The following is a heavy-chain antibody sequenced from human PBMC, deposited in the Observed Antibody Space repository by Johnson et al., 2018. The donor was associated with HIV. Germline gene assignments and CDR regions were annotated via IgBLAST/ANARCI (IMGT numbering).Heavy chain of an antibody. CDR2: ISYDGSNK. CDR1: GFTFSSYA. D-gene: IGHD6-19*01. CDR3: ARTTYSSPGAFDI. Sequence: QVQLVESGGGVVQPGRSLRLSCAASGFTFSSYAMHWVRQAPGKGLEWVAVISYDGSNKYYADSVKGRFTTSRDNSKNTLNLQMNSMRAEDTAVYYCARTTYSSPGAFDIWGQGTMVTVSS. V-gene: IGHV3-30-3*01. J-gene: IGHJ3*02.